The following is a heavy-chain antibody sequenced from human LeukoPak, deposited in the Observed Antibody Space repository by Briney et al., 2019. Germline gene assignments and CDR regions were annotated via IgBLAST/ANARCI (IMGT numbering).Heavy chain of an antibody. D-gene: IGHD6-6*01. Sequence: SETLSLTCTVSGGSISSSSYYWGWIRQPPGKGLEWIGSIYYSGSTYYNPSLKSRVTISVDTSKNQFSLKLSSVTAADTAVYYCARQRQGSSSATFDYWGQGTLVTVSS. CDR1: GGSISSSSYY. J-gene: IGHJ4*02. CDR3: ARQRQGSSSATFDY. CDR2: IYYSGST. V-gene: IGHV4-39*01.